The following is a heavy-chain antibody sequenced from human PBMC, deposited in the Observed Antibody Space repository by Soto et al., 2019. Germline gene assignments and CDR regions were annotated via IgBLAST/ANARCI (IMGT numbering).Heavy chain of an antibody. CDR1: GYTFTSYA. CDR3: ARVSGIAVAEV. D-gene: IGHD6-19*01. V-gene: IGHV1-3*01. Sequence: QVQLVQSGAEVKKPGASVKVSCKASGYTFTSYAMHWVRQAPGQRLEWMGWINAGNGNTKYSQKFQGRVTITKDTSARQAYMELNSLGTEDTAVYYCARVSGIAVAEVWGQGTLVTVSS. CDR2: INAGNGNT. J-gene: IGHJ4*02.